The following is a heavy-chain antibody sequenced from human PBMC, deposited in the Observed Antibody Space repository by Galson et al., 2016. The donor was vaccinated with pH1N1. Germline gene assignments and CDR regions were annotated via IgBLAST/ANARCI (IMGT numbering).Heavy chain of an antibody. CDR2: IFWDDDA. CDR1: SLSSHGEG. Sequence: SLSSHGEGVAWIRQSPGKALEWLALIFWDDDARYSPFLKSRLTIAKDTSKNQVVLTMTNMGPVDTGTYYCAHRPGGGSFDFWGQGSLVTVSS. J-gene: IGHJ4*02. D-gene: IGHD3-16*01. V-gene: IGHV2-5*02. CDR3: AHRPGGGSFDF.